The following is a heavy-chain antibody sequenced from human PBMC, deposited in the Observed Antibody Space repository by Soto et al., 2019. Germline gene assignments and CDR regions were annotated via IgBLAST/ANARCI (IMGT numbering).Heavy chain of an antibody. Sequence: PGGSLRISCAASGFTFSSYWMSWVRQAPGKGLEWVANIKQDGSEKYYVDSVKGRFTISRDNAKNSLYLQMNSLRAEDTAVYYCARDLDYDSSGSNPYFDYWGQGTLVTVSS. CDR3: ARDLDYDSSGSNPYFDY. V-gene: IGHV3-7*01. CDR1: GFTFSSYW. D-gene: IGHD3-22*01. CDR2: IKQDGSEK. J-gene: IGHJ4*02.